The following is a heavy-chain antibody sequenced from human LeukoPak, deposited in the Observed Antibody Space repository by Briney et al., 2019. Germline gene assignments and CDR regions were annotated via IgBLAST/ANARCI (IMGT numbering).Heavy chain of an antibody. Sequence: SETLSLTCGVSGGSVINTNWWTWVRQPPGKGLEWIGEVHLDGRTNYNPSLESRLIMSVDVSENQFSLKLTSVTAADTAVYYCAREGGFYRALDYSGQGTLVTVSS. J-gene: IGHJ4*02. V-gene: IGHV4-4*02. D-gene: IGHD3-3*01. CDR1: GGSVINTNW. CDR3: AREGGFYRALDY. CDR2: VHLDGRT.